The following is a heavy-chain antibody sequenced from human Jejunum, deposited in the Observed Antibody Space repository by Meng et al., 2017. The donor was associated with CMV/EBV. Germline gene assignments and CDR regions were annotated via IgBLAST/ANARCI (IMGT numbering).Heavy chain of an antibody. D-gene: IGHD5-18*01. CDR1: FTFSRYC. CDR2: MRYDGSNK. Sequence: FTFSRYCMHWVRQAPGKGLEWVAFMRYDGSNKYYADSVKGRFTISRDNSKNTLYLQMNSLRAEDTAVYYCAKDSGYSYGYGLDYWGQGTLVTVSS. CDR3: AKDSGYSYGYGLDY. V-gene: IGHV3-30*02. J-gene: IGHJ4*02.